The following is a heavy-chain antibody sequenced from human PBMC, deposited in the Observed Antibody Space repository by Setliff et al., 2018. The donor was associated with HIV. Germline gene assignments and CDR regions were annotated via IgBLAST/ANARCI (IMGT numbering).Heavy chain of an antibody. J-gene: IGHJ3*02. Sequence: SETLSLTCAVSGGSIMTGDWWSWVRQSPGRRLEWVGYIYYTGSTSYNPSLKNRATISVDTSKNQFSLKVTSMTAADTAVYYCARLSDDRYYYDSSGYRGFDIWGQGTMVTV. CDR1: GGSIMTGDW. CDR2: IYYTGST. D-gene: IGHD3-22*01. CDR3: ARLSDDRYYYDSSGYRGFDI. V-gene: IGHV4-4*02.